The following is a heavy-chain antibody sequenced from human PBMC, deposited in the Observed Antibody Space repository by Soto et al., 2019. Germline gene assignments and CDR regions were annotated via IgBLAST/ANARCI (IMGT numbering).Heavy chain of an antibody. CDR3: ARAPPDTDSYYFDY. CDR2: TYYRSKWYN. V-gene: IGHV6-1*01. Sequence: SQTLSLTCAISGDSVSSNSAACIWIRQSPSRGLGWLGRTYYRSKWYNDYAVSVKSRITINPDTSKNQFSLQLNSVTPEDTAVYYCARAPPDTDSYYFDYWGQGTLVTVSS. D-gene: IGHD5-18*01. CDR1: GDSVSSNSAA. J-gene: IGHJ4*02.